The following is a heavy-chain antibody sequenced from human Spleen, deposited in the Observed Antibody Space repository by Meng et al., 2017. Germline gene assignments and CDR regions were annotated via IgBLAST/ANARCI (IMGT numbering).Heavy chain of an antibody. CDR2: INLNSGGT. D-gene: IGHD2-15*01. J-gene: IGHJ3*02. V-gene: IGHV1-2*02. Sequence: ASVKVSCKASGYTFTDYYIHWVRQAPGQGLEWMGWINLNSGGTNYAQNFQGRVTMTRDTSISTAYMELSRLRSDDTAVFYCARVVAADIVVEVAVSRGAFDIWGQGTMVTVSS. CDR1: GYTFTDYY. CDR3: ARVVAADIVVEVAVSRGAFDI.